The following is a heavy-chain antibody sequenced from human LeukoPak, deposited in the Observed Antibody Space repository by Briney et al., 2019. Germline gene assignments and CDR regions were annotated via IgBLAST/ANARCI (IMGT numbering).Heavy chain of an antibody. CDR2: IYYSGST. D-gene: IGHD3-10*01. V-gene: IGHV4-39*01. CDR1: GGSISSSSYY. CDR3: ARHPKVRGVTVPYFDY. J-gene: IGHJ4*02. Sequence: SETLSLTCTVSGGSISSSSYYWGWIRQPPGKGLEWIGSIYYSGSTYYNPSLKSRVTISVDTSKNQFSLKLSSETAADTAVYYCARHPKVRGVTVPYFDYWGQGTLVTVSS.